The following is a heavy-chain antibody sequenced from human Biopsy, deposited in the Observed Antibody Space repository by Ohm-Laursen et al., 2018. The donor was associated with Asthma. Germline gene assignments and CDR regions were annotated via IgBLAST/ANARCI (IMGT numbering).Heavy chain of an antibody. CDR2: IIPIFGTA. CDR3: ARERIAARQRRYYFDY. J-gene: IGHJ4*02. CDR1: GGTFSSYA. Sequence: SVKVSCKTSGGTFSSYAIGWVRQAPGQGLEWMGGIIPIFGTANYAQKFQGRVTITADESTSTAYMELSSLRSEDTAVYYCARERIAARQRRYYFDYWGQGTLVTVSS. D-gene: IGHD6-6*01. V-gene: IGHV1-69*13.